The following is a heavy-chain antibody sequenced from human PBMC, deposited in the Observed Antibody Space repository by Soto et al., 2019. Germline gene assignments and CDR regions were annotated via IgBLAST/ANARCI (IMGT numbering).Heavy chain of an antibody. CDR1: GFTFGDYA. J-gene: IGHJ4*02. CDR2: IRSKAYGGTT. CDR3: TRAHYDSSGYLCDY. Sequence: GSLRLSCTASGFTFGDYAMSWVRQAPGKGLEWVGFIRSKAYGGTTEYAASVKGRFTISRDDSKSIAYLQMNSLKTEDTAVYYCTRAHYDSSGYLCDYWGQGTLVTVSS. V-gene: IGHV3-49*04. D-gene: IGHD3-22*01.